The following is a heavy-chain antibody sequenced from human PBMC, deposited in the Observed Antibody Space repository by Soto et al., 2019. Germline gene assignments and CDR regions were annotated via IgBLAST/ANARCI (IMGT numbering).Heavy chain of an antibody. CDR3: ARLNSGYQPFDY. J-gene: IGHJ4*02. CDR2: IHHSGST. V-gene: IGHV4-4*02. Sequence: SETLSLTCAVSSGSISSSNWWTWVRQPPGKGLEWIGEIHHSGSTNYNPSLKSRVTISVDKSKSQFSLKLSSVTAADTAVYYCARLNSGYQPFDYWGQGTLVTVSS. CDR1: SGSISSSNW. D-gene: IGHD5-12*01.